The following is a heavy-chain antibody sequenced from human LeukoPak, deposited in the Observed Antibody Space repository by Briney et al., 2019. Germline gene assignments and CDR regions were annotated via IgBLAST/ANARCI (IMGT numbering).Heavy chain of an antibody. CDR2: ISSSSSTI. D-gene: IGHD3-3*01. Sequence: PGGSLRLSCAASGFTSSSYSMNWVRQAPGKGLEWVSYISSSSSTIYCADSVKGRFTISRDNAKNSLYLQMNSLRAEDTAVYYCARDYDFWSGYYIGGRYFDYWGQGTLVTVSS. J-gene: IGHJ4*02. CDR1: GFTSSSYS. V-gene: IGHV3-48*01. CDR3: ARDYDFWSGYYIGGRYFDY.